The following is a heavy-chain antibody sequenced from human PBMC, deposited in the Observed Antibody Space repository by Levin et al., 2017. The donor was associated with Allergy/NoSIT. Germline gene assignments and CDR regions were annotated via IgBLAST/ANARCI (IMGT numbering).Heavy chain of an antibody. CDR2: ISHDGSNK. CDR3: ASRKNWLDP. CDR1: GFTFSSYA. J-gene: IGHJ5*02. V-gene: IGHV3-30*03. Sequence: GESLKISCAASGFTFSSYAMHWVRQAPGKGLEWVAVISHDGSNKNYADSVKGRFSISRDNSKNTLYLQMNSLRVEDTAVYYCASRKNWLDPWGQGTLVTVSS.